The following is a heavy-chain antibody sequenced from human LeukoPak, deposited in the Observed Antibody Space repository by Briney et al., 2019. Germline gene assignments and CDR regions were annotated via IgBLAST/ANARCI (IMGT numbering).Heavy chain of an antibody. CDR1: GFTFSSYA. V-gene: IGHV3-23*01. Sequence: GGSLRLSCAASGFTFSSYAMSWVRQAPGKGLEWVSAIGGSGGSTYYADSVKGRFTISRDNSKNTLYLQMNSLRAEDTAVYYCAIPNIVVVPGTDWFDPWGQGTLVTVSS. J-gene: IGHJ5*02. CDR2: IGGSGGST. D-gene: IGHD2-2*01. CDR3: AIPNIVVVPGTDWFDP.